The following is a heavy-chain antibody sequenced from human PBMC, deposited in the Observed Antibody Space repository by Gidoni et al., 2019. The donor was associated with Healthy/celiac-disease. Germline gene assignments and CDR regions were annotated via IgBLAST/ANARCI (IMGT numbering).Heavy chain of an antibody. D-gene: IGHD3-22*01. Sequence: EVQLVESGGGLVKPGGSLRLNCAASGFTFSSYIMNWVRQVQGKGLGCVSSISSSSSYIYYADSVKGRFTISRDNAKNSLYLQMNSLRAEDTAVYYCAREDDSSGDTEWGQGTLVTISS. J-gene: IGHJ4*02. V-gene: IGHV3-21*01. CDR1: GFTFSSYI. CDR2: ISSSSSYI. CDR3: AREDDSSGDTE.